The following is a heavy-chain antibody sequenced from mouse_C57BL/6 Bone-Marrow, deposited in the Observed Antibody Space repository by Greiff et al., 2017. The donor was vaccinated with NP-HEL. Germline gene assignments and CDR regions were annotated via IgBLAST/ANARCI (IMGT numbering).Heavy chain of an antibody. J-gene: IGHJ2*01. D-gene: IGHD3-2*01. Sequence: VQLQQSGAELVRPGASVKLSCTASGFNIKDDYMHWVKQRPEQGLEWIGWIDPENGDTEYASKFQGKATITADTSSNTAYLQLSSLTSEDTAVYYCTTGNGIRQGDYWGQGTTLTVSS. V-gene: IGHV14-4*01. CDR2: IDPENGDT. CDR3: TTGNGIRQGDY. CDR1: GFNIKDDY.